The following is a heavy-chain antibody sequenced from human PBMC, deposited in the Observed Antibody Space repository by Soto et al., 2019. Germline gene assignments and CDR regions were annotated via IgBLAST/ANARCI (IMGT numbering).Heavy chain of an antibody. Sequence: GGALRLSXAAPGFTFTSYAMTWVRQAPGKGLEWVSGIDGPGGSTFYAGSVRGRFSISRDNSQNTLYLQMTTLRADDTAVYYCAKVNTIFCVDTFSSSTYYGMDVWGLGTTVTVSS. D-gene: IGHD3-3*01. CDR2: IDGPGGST. CDR1: GFTFTSYA. J-gene: IGHJ6*02. V-gene: IGHV3-23*01. CDR3: AKVNTIFCVDTFSSSTYYGMDV.